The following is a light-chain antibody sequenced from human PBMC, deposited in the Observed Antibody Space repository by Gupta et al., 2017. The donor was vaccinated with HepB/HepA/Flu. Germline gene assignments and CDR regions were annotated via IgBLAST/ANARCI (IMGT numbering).Light chain of an antibody. V-gene: IGLV2-23*02. Sequence: QSALTQPASVSGSPGQSITISCTGTSSDVGSYNLVSWYQKHPGKAPKLMIYEVFKRPPGVSNRFSGSKSGNTASLTISGLQAEDEADYYCCSYAGSSAWVFGGGTELTVL. J-gene: IGLJ3*02. CDR3: CSYAGSSAWV. CDR1: SSDVGSYNL. CDR2: EVF.